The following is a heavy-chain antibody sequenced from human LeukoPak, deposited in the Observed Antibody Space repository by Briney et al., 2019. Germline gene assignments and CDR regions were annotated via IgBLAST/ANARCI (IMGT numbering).Heavy chain of an antibody. CDR3: ARGTVATPTWHDY. V-gene: IGHV1-69*06. CDR1: GGPFSNYA. CDR2: FIPIFPAP. J-gene: IGHJ4*02. D-gene: IGHD4-17*01. Sequence: SVKVSCKASGGPFSNYAISWVRQAPGQGLEWMGAFIPIFPAPNYAQKFQDRVSITADISTGTAYMELHGLTSEDTAIYYCARGTVATPTWHDYWGQGTLVTVSS.